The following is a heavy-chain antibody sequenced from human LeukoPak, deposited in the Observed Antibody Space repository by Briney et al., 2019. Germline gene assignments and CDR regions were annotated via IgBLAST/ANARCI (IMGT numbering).Heavy chain of an antibody. CDR2: ISYDGSNK. J-gene: IGHJ6*02. CDR1: GFTFSSYA. CDR3: ARTTGTRSGPDYYYYYGMDV. Sequence: GRSLRLSCAASGFTFSSYAMHWVRQAPGKGLEWVAVISYDGSNKYYADSVKGRFTISRDNSKNTLYLQMNSLRAEDTAVYYCARTTGTRSGPDYYYYYGMDVWGQGTTVTVSS. V-gene: IGHV3-30-3*01. D-gene: IGHD1-1*01.